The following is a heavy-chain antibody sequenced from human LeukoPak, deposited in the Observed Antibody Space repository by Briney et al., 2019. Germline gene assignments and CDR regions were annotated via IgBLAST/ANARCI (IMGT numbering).Heavy chain of an antibody. CDR2: IWYDGSNK. Sequence: QPGGSLRLSCAASGFTFSSYGMHWVRQAPGKGLEWVAVIWYDGSNKYYADSVKGRFTISRDNSKNTLYLQMNSLRAEDTAVYYCARDGDYYGSGSMTFDYWGRGTLVTVSS. D-gene: IGHD3-10*01. CDR1: GFTFSSYG. V-gene: IGHV3-33*01. CDR3: ARDGDYYGSGSMTFDY. J-gene: IGHJ4*02.